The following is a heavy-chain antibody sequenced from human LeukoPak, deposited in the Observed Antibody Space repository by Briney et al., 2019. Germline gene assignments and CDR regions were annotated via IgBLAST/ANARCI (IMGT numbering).Heavy chain of an antibody. J-gene: IGHJ4*02. CDR2: IKHDGSEK. D-gene: IGHD3-3*01. CDR3: ATDRGWRTSGYYLYYFEY. Sequence: GGSLRLSCAASGFIFTNYLMSWVRQAPGKGLEWVASIKHDGSEKYYVDSVRGRFTIPRDNTKNLLYLQMSSLRAEDTAVYYCATDRGWRTSGYYLYYFEYWGQGTLVTFSS. CDR1: GFIFTNYL. V-gene: IGHV3-7*01.